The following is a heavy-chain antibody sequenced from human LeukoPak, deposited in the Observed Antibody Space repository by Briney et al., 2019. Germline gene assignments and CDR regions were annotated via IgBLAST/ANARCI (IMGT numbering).Heavy chain of an antibody. J-gene: IGHJ4*02. CDR1: GFTLSRYW. V-gene: IGHV3-74*01. Sequence: GGSLRLSCVASGFTLSRYWMHWVRQAPGKGLVWVSHINTDGSSTSYADSVKGRFTISRDNAKNTLYLQMNSLRAEDTAVYYCARFGWVPPAHFDYWGQGTLVTVSS. CDR2: INTDGSST. CDR3: ARFGWVPPAHFDY. D-gene: IGHD3-10*01.